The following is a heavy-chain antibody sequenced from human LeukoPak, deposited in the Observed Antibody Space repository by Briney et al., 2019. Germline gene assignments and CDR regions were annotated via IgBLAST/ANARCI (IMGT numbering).Heavy chain of an antibody. J-gene: IGHJ4*02. CDR2: ISYDGSDK. V-gene: IGHV3-30*03. CDR1: GFAFSSCD. D-gene: IGHD1-26*01. Sequence: GGSLRLSCAASGFAFSSCDMHWVRQAPGKGLEWVAVISYDGSDKYYVDSVKGRFTISRDNSKNTLYLQMNSLKAEDAAVYYCARVLSGSYDNYFDYWGQGTLVTVSS. CDR3: ARVLSGSYDNYFDY.